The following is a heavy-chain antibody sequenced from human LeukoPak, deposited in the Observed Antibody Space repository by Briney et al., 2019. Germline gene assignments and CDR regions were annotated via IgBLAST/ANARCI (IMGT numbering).Heavy chain of an antibody. CDR3: ARGQYDYVWGSYRYTGFDP. CDR2: INHSGST. D-gene: IGHD3-16*02. CDR1: GGSFSGYY. Sequence: SETLSLTCAVYGGSFSGYYWSWIRQPPGKGLEWIGEINHSGSTNYNPSLKSRVTISVDTSKNQFSPKLSSVTAADTAEYYCARGQYDYVWGSYRYTGFDPWGQGTLVTVSS. V-gene: IGHV4-34*01. J-gene: IGHJ5*02.